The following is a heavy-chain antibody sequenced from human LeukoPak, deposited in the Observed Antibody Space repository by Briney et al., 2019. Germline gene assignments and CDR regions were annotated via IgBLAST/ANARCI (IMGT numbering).Heavy chain of an antibody. J-gene: IGHJ4*02. CDR1: GGSIGSYY. CDR3: ARMEQDNGDYYFDY. V-gene: IGHV4-59*01. Sequence: SETLSLTCTVPGGSIGSYYWNWIRQPPGKGLEWIGYISDTGNTNYNPSLKSRVTISLDTSKNQFSLKLSSVTAADTAVYYCARMEQDNGDYYFDYWGQGTLVTVSS. D-gene: IGHD4-17*01. CDR2: ISDTGNT.